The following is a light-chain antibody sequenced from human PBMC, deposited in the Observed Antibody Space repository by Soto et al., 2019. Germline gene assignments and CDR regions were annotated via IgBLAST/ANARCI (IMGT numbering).Light chain of an antibody. J-gene: IGKJ2*01. V-gene: IGKV3-15*01. CDR1: QSVSIN. CDR3: QQYNNWPRT. Sequence: EIVMTQSPATLSVSPGERATVSCRASQSVSINLAWYQQKPGQAPRLLIYGASTRATGIPARFSGSGSGTEFTLTIGSLQSEDFAVYYCQQYNNWPRTFGQGTQLEIK. CDR2: GAS.